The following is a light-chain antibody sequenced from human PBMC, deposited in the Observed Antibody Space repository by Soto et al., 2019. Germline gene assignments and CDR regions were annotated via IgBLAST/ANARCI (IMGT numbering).Light chain of an antibody. Sequence: QSVLTQPPSVSAAPGPKVTISCSGSSSNIGNNYVSWYQQLPGTAPKLLIYDNNKRPSGIPDRFSGSKSGTSATLGITGLQTGEEADYYCGTWDSSLSAVVFGGGNKVTVL. J-gene: IGLJ2*01. CDR3: GTWDSSLSAVV. V-gene: IGLV1-51*01. CDR1: SSNIGNNY. CDR2: DNN.